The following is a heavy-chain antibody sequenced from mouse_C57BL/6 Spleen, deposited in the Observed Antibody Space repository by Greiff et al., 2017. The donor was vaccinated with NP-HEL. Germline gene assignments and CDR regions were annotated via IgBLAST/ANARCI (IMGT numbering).Heavy chain of an antibody. D-gene: IGHD4-1*01. CDR3: AREAGRYFGY. CDR2: IYPSDSET. V-gene: IGHV1-61*01. Sequence: QVQLQQPGAELVRPGSSVKLSCKASGYTFTSYWMDWVKQRPGQGLEWIGNIYPSDSETHYNQKFKGKATLTADKSSSTAYMQLSSLTSEDSAVYSCAREAGRYFGYRGQGTTLTVSS. J-gene: IGHJ2*01. CDR1: GYTFTSYW.